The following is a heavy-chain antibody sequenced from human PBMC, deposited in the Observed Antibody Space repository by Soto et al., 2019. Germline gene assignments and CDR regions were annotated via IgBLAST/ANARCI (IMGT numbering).Heavy chain of an antibody. Sequence: SETLSLTCTVSGGSISSGGYYWSWIRQHPGKGLEWIGYIYYSGSTYYNPSLKSRVTISVDTSKNQFSLKLSSVTAADTAVYYCARDWDHLEGSGSYAFDIWGQGTMVTVSS. D-gene: IGHD3-10*01. J-gene: IGHJ3*02. V-gene: IGHV4-31*03. CDR2: IYYSGST. CDR3: ARDWDHLEGSGSYAFDI. CDR1: GGSISSGGYY.